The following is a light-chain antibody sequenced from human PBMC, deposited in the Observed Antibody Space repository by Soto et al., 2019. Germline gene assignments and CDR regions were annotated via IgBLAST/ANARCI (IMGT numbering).Light chain of an antibody. CDR1: QSVSSN. J-gene: IGKJ1*01. V-gene: IGKV3-15*01. CDR2: GAS. CDR3: QQFHISRT. Sequence: EIVMTQSPATLSVSPGERPTLSCRASQSVSSNLAWYQQKPGQAPRLLIYGASTRATGVPARFSGSGSGTDFTLTITGLEPEDFAVYYCQQFHISRTFGQGTKVDIK.